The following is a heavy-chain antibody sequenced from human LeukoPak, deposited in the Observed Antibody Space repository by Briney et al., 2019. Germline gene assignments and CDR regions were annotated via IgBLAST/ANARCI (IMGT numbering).Heavy chain of an antibody. V-gene: IGHV5-51*01. CDR1: GYSFTSYW. Sequence: GASLQISCQGSGYSFTSYWIGWVRQLPGKGLEWMGIIYPGDSDTRYSPSFQGQVTISADKSISTAYLQWSSLKASDTAMYYCARLGVAAAGTSWFDPWGQGTLVTASS. CDR2: IYPGDSDT. J-gene: IGHJ5*02. CDR3: ARLGVAAAGTSWFDP. D-gene: IGHD6-13*01.